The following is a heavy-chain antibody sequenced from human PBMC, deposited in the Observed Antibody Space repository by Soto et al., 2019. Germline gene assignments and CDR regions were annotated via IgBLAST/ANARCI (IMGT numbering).Heavy chain of an antibody. Sequence: GSLRLYCAASVFTFSSYAMHWVRQAPGKGLEWVAVISYDGSNKYYADSVKGRFTISRDNSKNTLYLQMNSLRAEDTAVYYCARGQGYYYYGMDVWGQGTTVTVSS. J-gene: IGHJ6*02. V-gene: IGHV3-30-3*01. CDR3: ARGQGYYYYGMDV. CDR2: ISYDGSNK. CDR1: VFTFSSYA.